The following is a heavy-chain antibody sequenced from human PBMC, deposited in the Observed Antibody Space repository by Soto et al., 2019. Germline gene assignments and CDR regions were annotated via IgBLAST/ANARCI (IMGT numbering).Heavy chain of an antibody. Sequence: GGSLRLSCAASGFTFSSYAMSWVRQAPGKGLEWVSAISGSGGSTYYADSVKGRFTISRDNSKNTLYLQMNSLRAEDTAVYYCAKDQRSITIFGGVLPNYYYGMDVWGQGTTVTVS. D-gene: IGHD3-3*01. CDR2: ISGSGGST. J-gene: IGHJ6*02. CDR3: AKDQRSITIFGGVLPNYYYGMDV. CDR1: GFTFSSYA. V-gene: IGHV3-23*01.